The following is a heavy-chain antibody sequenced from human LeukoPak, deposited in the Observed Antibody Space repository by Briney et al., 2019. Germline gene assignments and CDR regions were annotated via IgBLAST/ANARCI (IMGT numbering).Heavy chain of an antibody. D-gene: IGHD3-16*01. CDR3: ARAGYYDYVWPFY. V-gene: IGHV1-69*05. J-gene: IGHJ4*02. Sequence: SVKVSCKTSGYTFTDYYMHWVRQAPGQGLEWMGGIIPIFGTANYAQKFQGRVTITTDESTSTAYMELSSLRSEDTAVYYCARAGYYDYVWPFYWGQGTLVTVSS. CDR2: IIPIFGTA. CDR1: GYTFTDYY.